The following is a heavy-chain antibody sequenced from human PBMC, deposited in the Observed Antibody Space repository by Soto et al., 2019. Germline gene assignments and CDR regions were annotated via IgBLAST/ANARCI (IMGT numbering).Heavy chain of an antibody. V-gene: IGHV3-23*01. CDR3: AKDQGRPLTIFGVVSMIPYFDY. CDR1: GFTFSSYA. J-gene: IGHJ4*02. D-gene: IGHD3-3*01. Sequence: AGGSLRLSCAASGFTFSSYAMSWVRQAPGKGLEWVSAISGSGGSTYYADSVKGRFTISRDNSKNTLYLQMNSLRAEDTAVYYCAKDQGRPLTIFGVVSMIPYFDYWGQGTLVTVSS. CDR2: ISGSGGST.